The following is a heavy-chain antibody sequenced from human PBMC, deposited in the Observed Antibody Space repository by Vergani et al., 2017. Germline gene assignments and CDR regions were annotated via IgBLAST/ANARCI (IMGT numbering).Heavy chain of an antibody. Sequence: EVQLVESGGGLVKPGGSLRLSCAASGFTFSSYSMNWVRQAPGKGLEWVSSISSSSGYLYYADSVKGRFTISRDNAKNSLYPQMNSLRAEDTAVYYCARGAPGSSSWVLFPDWGQGTLVTVSS. J-gene: IGHJ4*02. CDR1: GFTFSSYS. CDR3: ARGAPGSSSWVLFPD. V-gene: IGHV3-21*01. CDR2: ISSSSGYL. D-gene: IGHD6-13*01.